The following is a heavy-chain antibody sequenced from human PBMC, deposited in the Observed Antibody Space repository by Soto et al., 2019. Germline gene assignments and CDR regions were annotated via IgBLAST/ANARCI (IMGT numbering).Heavy chain of an antibody. Sequence: GGSLRLSCAASGFTFSSYWMHWVRQAPGKGLVWVSRINSDGSSTSYADSVKGRFTISRDNAKNTLYLQMNSLRAEDTAVYYCAREDSGYDYVMGYYYYGMDVWGQGTTVTVSS. J-gene: IGHJ6*02. CDR1: GFTFSSYW. V-gene: IGHV3-74*01. CDR2: INSDGSST. CDR3: AREDSGYDYVMGYYYYGMDV. D-gene: IGHD5-12*01.